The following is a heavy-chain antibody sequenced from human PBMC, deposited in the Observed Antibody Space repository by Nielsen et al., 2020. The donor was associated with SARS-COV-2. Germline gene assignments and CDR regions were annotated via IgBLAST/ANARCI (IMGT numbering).Heavy chain of an antibody. D-gene: IGHD6-13*01. J-gene: IGHJ5*02. Sequence: ASVKVSCKASGYTFTSYDINWVRQATGQGLEWMGWMNPNSGNTGYAQKFQGRVTMTRNTSISTAYMELSSLRSEDTAVYYCARGVYSSSWPVHWFDPWGQGTLVTVSS. CDR3: ARGVYSSSWPVHWFDP. V-gene: IGHV1-8*01. CDR2: MNPNSGNT. CDR1: GYTFTSYD.